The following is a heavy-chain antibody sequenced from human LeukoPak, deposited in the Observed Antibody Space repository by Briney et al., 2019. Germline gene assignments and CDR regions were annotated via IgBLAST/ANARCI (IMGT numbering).Heavy chain of an antibody. D-gene: IGHD3-9*01. J-gene: IGHJ5*02. CDR1: GGSFSGYY. V-gene: IGHV4-34*01. CDR3: ARGGSYDILTGYGWFDP. CDR2: INHSGST. Sequence: SETLSLTCAVYGGSFSGYYWSWIRQPPGKGLEWIGEINHSGSTNYNPSLKSRVTISVDTSKNRFSLKLSSVTAADTAVYYCARGGSYDILTGYGWFDPWGQGTLVTVSS.